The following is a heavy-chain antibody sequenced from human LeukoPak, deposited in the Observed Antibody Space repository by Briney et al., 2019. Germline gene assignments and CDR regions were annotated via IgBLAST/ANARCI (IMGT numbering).Heavy chain of an antibody. J-gene: IGHJ3*02. CDR1: GFTVSSNY. V-gene: IGHV3-53*01. D-gene: IGHD2-15*01. CDR2: IYSGGTT. Sequence: PGGSLRLSCAASGFTVSSNYMSWVRQAPGKGLEWVSVIYSGGTTYYADSVKGRFTISRDNSKNTLYLQMHSLRAEDTAVYYCARVKLSGYCSGGSCSDAFDIWGQGTMVTVSS. CDR3: ARVKLSGYCSGGSCSDAFDI.